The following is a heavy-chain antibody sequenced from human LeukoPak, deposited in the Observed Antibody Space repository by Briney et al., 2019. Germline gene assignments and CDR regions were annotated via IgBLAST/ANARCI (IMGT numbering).Heavy chain of an antibody. CDR3: ARRRVRGVRGYFDY. D-gene: IGHD3-10*01. V-gene: IGHV1-2*02. J-gene: IGHJ4*02. Sequence: GASVKVSCKASGYTFTGYYIHWVRQAPGQGLEWMGWINPNSGGTNYAQKFQGRVTMTRDTSISTAYMELSRLRSDDTAVYYCARRRVRGVRGYFDYWGQGTLVTVSS. CDR1: GYTFTGYY. CDR2: INPNSGGT.